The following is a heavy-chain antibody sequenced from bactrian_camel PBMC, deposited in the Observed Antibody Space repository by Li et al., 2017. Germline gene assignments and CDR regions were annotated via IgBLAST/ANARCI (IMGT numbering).Heavy chain of an antibody. V-gene: IGHV3S53*01. Sequence: VQLVESGGGSVQAGGSLRLSCSASGDTGSMGWFRQAPGKEREGVAAIDSDGTTAYADSVKGRFTVSADNAKKTLYLHMNNLKTEDTAVYFCGTDCADIVIVTTAINPLYTYEGQGTQVTVS. D-gene: IGHD2*01. CDR2: IDSDGTT. J-gene: IGHJ4*01. CDR1: GDTGSM.